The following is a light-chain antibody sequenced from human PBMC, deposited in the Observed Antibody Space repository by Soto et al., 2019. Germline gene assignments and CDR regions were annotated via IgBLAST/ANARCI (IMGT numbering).Light chain of an antibody. Sequence: EITLTQSPGTLSLSPGERATLSCRASQSVNDNHLAWYQQKPGQPPRLLIYGASNRAPGIHDRFSGSGSGAGFTLTISRLEPEHFAVYYGQQYGNSPRTFGQGTKVEIK. V-gene: IGKV3-20*01. CDR3: QQYGNSPRT. CDR2: GAS. J-gene: IGKJ1*01. CDR1: QSVNDNH.